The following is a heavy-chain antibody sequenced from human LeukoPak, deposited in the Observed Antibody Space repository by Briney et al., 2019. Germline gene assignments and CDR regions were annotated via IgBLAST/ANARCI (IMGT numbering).Heavy chain of an antibody. CDR1: GCSLSTSGVG. V-gene: IGHV2-5*01. D-gene: IGHD3-3*01. J-gene: IGHJ4*02. CDR3: ARDLEWLLYFDY. CDR2: IYWNDDK. Sequence: SGPTLVNPTQTLTLTCTFSGCSLSTSGVGVGWIRQPPGKALEWLALIYWNDDKRYSPSLKSRLTITKDTSKNQVVLTMTNMDPVDTATYYCARDLEWLLYFDYWGQGTLVTVSS.